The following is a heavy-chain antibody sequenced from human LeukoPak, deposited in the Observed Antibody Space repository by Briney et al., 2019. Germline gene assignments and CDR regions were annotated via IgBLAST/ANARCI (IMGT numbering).Heavy chain of an antibody. J-gene: IGHJ3*01. CDR2: IYFTGST. Sequence: SETLSLTCTVSVGSISSSSYYWGWIRQPPGKGLEWIGSIYFTGSTYYTPSLKSRVTISEDSSKNQFSLKLSSVTAADTAVYYCVVFLVGGGGSPFCNRAVGGKGPRLPAPQPPPRGQ. CDR3: VVFLVGGGGSPFCNRAVGGKGPRLPAPQPPP. CDR1: VGSISSSSYY. V-gene: IGHV4-39*07. D-gene: IGHD3-16*01.